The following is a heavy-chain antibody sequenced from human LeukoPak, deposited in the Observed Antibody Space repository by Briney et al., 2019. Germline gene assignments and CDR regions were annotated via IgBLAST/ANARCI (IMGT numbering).Heavy chain of an antibody. CDR1: GLTYSDTN. D-gene: IGHD4-17*01. CDR3: ARRARDFGDSHAFDV. CDR2: IRGVPTDL. J-gene: IGHJ3*01. Sequence: GGSLRLSCVASGLTYSDTNLAWIRQAPGKGLEWISYIRGVPTDLYYADSVKGRFTIPRDNAKNSLYLQMNSLRAEDTAIYYCARRARDFGDSHAFDVWGQGTMVTVSS. V-gene: IGHV3-11*01.